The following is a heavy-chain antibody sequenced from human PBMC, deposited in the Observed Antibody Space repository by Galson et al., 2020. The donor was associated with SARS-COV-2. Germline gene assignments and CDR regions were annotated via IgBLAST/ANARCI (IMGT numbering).Heavy chain of an antibody. J-gene: IGHJ6*02. Sequence: ASVTVSCKVSGYTLTQLSMHWVRQAPGQGLEWMGGFDPEDGETIYAQKFQGRVTMTEDTSTDTAYMELSSLRSEDTGVYYCATAIAVAGSCKYYYFYYGMDVWGQGTTVTVSS. D-gene: IGHD6-19*01. V-gene: IGHV1-24*01. CDR2: FDPEDGET. CDR3: ATAIAVAGSCKYYYFYYGMDV. CDR1: GYTLTQLS.